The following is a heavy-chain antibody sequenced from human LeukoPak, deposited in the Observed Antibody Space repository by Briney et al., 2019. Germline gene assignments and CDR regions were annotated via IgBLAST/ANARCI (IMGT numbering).Heavy chain of an antibody. CDR2: IRSKAYGGTT. CDR3: TRHIVVVPAAMSSYYYGMDV. J-gene: IGHJ6*02. Sequence: GGSLRLSCTASGFTFGDYAMSWFRQAPGKGLEWVGFIRSKAYGGTTEYAASVKSRFTISRDDSKSIAYLQMNSLKTEDTAVYYCTRHIVVVPAAMSSYYYGMDVWGQGTTVTVSS. D-gene: IGHD2-2*01. CDR1: GFTFGDYA. V-gene: IGHV3-49*03.